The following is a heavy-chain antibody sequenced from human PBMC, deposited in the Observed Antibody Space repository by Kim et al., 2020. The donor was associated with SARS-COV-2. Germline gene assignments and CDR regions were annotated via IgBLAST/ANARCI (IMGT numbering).Heavy chain of an antibody. Sequence: GGSLRLSCAASGFTFSSYAMSWVRQAPGKGLEWVSGISSSGGSTTYADSVKGRFTISRDNSKNTLYLQMNSLRAEDTAVYYCAKATDYYGSGGIGYWGQGTLVTVSP. V-gene: IGHV3-23*01. CDR2: ISSSGGST. CDR1: GFTFSSYA. D-gene: IGHD3-10*01. J-gene: IGHJ4*02. CDR3: AKATDYYGSGGIGY.